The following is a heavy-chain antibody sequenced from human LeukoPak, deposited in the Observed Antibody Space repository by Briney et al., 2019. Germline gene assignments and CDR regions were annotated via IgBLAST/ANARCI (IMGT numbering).Heavy chain of an antibody. CDR1: GFTFTSSA. J-gene: IGHJ6*04. D-gene: IGHD3-10*01. V-gene: IGHV1-58*01. CDR3: AADDYYGSGSYYETYGMDV. CDR2: IVVGSGNT. Sequence: GASVKVSCKASGFTFTSSAVRWVRQARGQRLEWIGWIVVGSGNTNYAQKFQERVTITRDMSTSTAYMELSSLRSEDTAVYYCAADDYYGSGSYYETYGMDVWGKGTTVTVSS.